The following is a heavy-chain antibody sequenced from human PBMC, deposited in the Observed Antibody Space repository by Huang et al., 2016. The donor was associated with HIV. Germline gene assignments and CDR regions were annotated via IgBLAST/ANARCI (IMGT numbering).Heavy chain of an antibody. V-gene: IGHV4-39*01. Sequence: QLQLQESGPGLVKPSETLSLTCTVSGGSLGSSSYYWGWIRQPPGKGLEWIGTIYYSGRTYYNPSFRGLVTIFVDTSKKQFSLKLRSRTAADTAVYYCARHMGIAVAGGPDYWGQGTLVTVSS. CDR1: GGSLGSSSYY. D-gene: IGHD6-19*01. CDR3: ARHMGIAVAGGPDY. J-gene: IGHJ4*02. CDR2: IYYSGRT.